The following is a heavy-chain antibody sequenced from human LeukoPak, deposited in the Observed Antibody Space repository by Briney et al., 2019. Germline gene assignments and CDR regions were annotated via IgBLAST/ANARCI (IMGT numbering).Heavy chain of an antibody. V-gene: IGHV4-4*07. CDR2: IYTSGST. Sequence: NPSETLSLTCTVSGGSISSYYRSWIRQPAGKGLECIGRIYTSGSTNYNPSLKSRVTMSVDTSKNQFSLKLSSVTAADTAVYYCARDSSYDSCGYYQDDAFDIWGQRTMVTVSS. D-gene: IGHD3-22*01. CDR3: ARDSSYDSCGYYQDDAFDI. J-gene: IGHJ3*02. CDR1: GGSISSYY.